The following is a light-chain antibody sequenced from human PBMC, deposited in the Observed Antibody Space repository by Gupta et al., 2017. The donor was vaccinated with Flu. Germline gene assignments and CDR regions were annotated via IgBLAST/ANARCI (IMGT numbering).Light chain of an antibody. Sequence: VTLGQPASISCRASQSHVYSDGNTYVNWFQQWSGQSPRRLIYKVFNRDSGVPDRFSGSGSATDFTLEISMVEAEDVRVYYCSQCKHSPYTFGQGTKMEIK. CDR3: SQCKHSPYT. CDR1: QSHVYSDGNTY. CDR2: KVF. J-gene: IGKJ2*01. V-gene: IGKV2-30*01.